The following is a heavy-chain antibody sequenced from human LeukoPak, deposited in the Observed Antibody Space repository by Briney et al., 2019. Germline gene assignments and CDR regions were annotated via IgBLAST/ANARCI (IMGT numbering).Heavy chain of an antibody. CDR1: GFTFSSHA. J-gene: IGHJ4*02. V-gene: IGHV3-23*05. CDR3: ANEIRPNDY. D-gene: IGHD4/OR15-4a*01. CDR2: IDISGDST. Sequence: GGSLRLSCVVSGFTFSSHAMCWVRQAPGRGLEWISSIDISGDSTSYADSVKGRFTISRDNSKNTLLLQMDSLRAEDSAIYYCANEIRPNDYWGQGTLVTVSS.